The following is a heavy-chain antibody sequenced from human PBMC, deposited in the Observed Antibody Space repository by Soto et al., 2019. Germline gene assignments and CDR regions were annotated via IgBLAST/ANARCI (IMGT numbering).Heavy chain of an antibody. CDR2: ISGSGGST. V-gene: IGHV3-23*01. CDR1: GFTFSGYA. J-gene: IGHJ4*02. CDR3: AKEGSSGDSSTVGY. D-gene: IGHD3-22*01. Sequence: PGGSLRLSCAASGFTFSGYAMSWVRQAPGKGLEWVSAISGSGGSTYYADSVKGRFTISRDNSKNTLYLQMNSLRAEDTAVYYCAKEGSSGDSSTVGYWGQGTLVTVSS.